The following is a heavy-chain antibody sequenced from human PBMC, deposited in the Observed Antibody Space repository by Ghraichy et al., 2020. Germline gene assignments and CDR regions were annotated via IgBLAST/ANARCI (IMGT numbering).Heavy chain of an antibody. CDR3: ARVSDPTVTTLDYYYYMDV. V-gene: IGHV1-69*13. CDR1: GGTFSSYA. J-gene: IGHJ6*03. CDR2: IIPIFGTA. D-gene: IGHD4-11*01. Sequence: SVKVSCKASGGTFSSYAISWVRQAPGQGLEWMGGIIPIFGTANYAQKFQGRVTITADESTSTAYMELSSLRSEDTAVYYCARVSDPTVTTLDYYYYMDVWGKGTTVTVSS.